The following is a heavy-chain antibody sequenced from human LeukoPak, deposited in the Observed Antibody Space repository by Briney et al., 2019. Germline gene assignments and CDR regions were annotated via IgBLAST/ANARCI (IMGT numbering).Heavy chain of an antibody. V-gene: IGHV1-69*13. CDR2: IIPIFGTA. CDR1: GGTSSSYA. CDR3: ARARRVYCSSTSCYGSAFDI. Sequence: SVKVSCKASGGTSSSYAISWVRQAPGQGLEWMGGIIPIFGTANYAQKFQGRVTITADESTSTAYMELSSLRSEDTAVYYCARARRVYCSSTSCYGSAFDIWGQGTMVTVSS. J-gene: IGHJ3*02. D-gene: IGHD2-2*01.